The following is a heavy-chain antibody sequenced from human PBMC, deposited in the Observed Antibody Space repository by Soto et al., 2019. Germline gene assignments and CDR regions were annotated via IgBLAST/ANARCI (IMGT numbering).Heavy chain of an antibody. CDR3: TRARPTTYYYDSSGPGAFDI. CDR2: IRSKAYGGTT. D-gene: IGHD3-22*01. Sequence: PGGSLRLSCTASGFTFGDYAMSWFRQAPGKGLEWVGFIRSKAYGGTTEYAASVKGRFTISRDDSKSIAYPQMNSLKTEDTAVYYCTRARPTTYYYDSSGPGAFDIWGQGTVVTVSS. V-gene: IGHV3-49*03. J-gene: IGHJ3*02. CDR1: GFTFGDYA.